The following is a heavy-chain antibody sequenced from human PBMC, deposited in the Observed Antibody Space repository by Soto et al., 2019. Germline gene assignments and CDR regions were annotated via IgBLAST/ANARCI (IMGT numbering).Heavy chain of an antibody. CDR1: GFSLSTSRVG. J-gene: IGHJ5*02. Sequence: SRPTLVNPTQTLTLTCTFSGFSLSTSRVGVGWIRQPPGKALEWLALIYWDDDKRYSPSLKSRLTITKDTSKNQVVLIVTNMDPVDTATYYCAHRSSSWGWFDPWGQGTLVTVSS. CDR3: AHRSSSWGWFDP. D-gene: IGHD6-13*01. V-gene: IGHV2-5*02. CDR2: IYWDDDK.